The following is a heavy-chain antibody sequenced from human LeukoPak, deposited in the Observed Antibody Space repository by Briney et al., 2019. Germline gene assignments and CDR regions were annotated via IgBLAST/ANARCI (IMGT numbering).Heavy chain of an antibody. CDR1: GFSVSDIY. V-gene: IGHV3-21*01. CDR3: ARPTYESGYYGGY. CDR2: ISSSSSYI. Sequence: PGGSLRLSCAACGFSVSDIYITWVRQSPGEGLEWVSSISSSSSYIYYADSVKGRFTISRDNAKNSLYLQMNSLRAEDTAVYYCARPTYESGYYGGYWGQGTLVTVSS. D-gene: IGHD3-3*01. J-gene: IGHJ4*02.